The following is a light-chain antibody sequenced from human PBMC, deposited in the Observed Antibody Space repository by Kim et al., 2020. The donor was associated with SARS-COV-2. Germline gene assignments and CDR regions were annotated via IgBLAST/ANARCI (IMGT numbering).Light chain of an antibody. CDR2: DTS. CDR3: LLLYSGGRRV. CDR1: TGTVTSDHW. V-gene: IGLV7-46*01. J-gene: IGLJ3*02. Sequence: QAVVTQEPSLTVSPGGTITLTCGSSTGTVTSDHWPHWLQQKPGQAPRTLIYDTSNKYSWTPARFSGSLLGGQAALTLSGAQPEDEADYYCLLLYSGGRRVFGGGTQLTVL.